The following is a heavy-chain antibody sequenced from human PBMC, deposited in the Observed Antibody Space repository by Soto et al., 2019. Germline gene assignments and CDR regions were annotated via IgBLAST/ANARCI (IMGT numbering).Heavy chain of an antibody. CDR3: AKDSPQSPGAPPGY. CDR2: ISYDGSNK. D-gene: IGHD3-10*01. Sequence: GSLRLSCAASGFTFSSYGMHWVRQAPGKGLEWVAVISYDGSNKYYADSVKGRFTISRDNSKNTLYLQMNSLRAEATAVYYCAKDSPQSPGAPPGYWGQGTLVTVSS. J-gene: IGHJ4*02. CDR1: GFTFSSYG. V-gene: IGHV3-30*18.